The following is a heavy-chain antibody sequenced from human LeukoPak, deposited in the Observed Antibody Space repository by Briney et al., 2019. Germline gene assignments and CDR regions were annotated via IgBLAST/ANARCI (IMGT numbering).Heavy chain of an antibody. CDR2: IYYSGST. V-gene: IGHV4-39*01. D-gene: IGHD3-10*01. CDR3: ARRVRGVPYYMDV. J-gene: IGHJ6*03. CDR1: GGSISSSSYY. Sequence: SETLSLTCTVSGGSISSSSYYWGWIRQPPGKGLEWIGSIYYSGSTYYNPSLKSRVTISVDTSKNQFSLKLSSMTAADTAVYYCARRVRGVPYYMDVWGKGTTVTVSS.